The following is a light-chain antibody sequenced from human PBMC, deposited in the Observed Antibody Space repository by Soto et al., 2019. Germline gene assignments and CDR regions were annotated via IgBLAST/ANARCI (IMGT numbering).Light chain of an antibody. CDR2: GAS. V-gene: IGKV1-17*03. J-gene: IGKJ2*01. CDR3: LQHNSYPYT. CDR1: QGITTF. Sequence: DIQMTQSPSVVSASVGDTVTVTCRASQGITTFLAWFRQRPGRVPERLIYGASSLQSGVPSRFSGRGSGTEFTLTISSLQPEDFGNYYCLQHNSYPYTFGPGTKLEIK.